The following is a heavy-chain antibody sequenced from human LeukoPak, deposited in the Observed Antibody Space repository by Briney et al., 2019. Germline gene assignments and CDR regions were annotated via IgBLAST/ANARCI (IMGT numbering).Heavy chain of an antibody. J-gene: IGHJ4*02. Sequence: GASVKVSCTASGYTFTSYGISWARQAPGQGLEWMGWISAYNGNTNYAQKLQDRVTMTTDTSTSTAYMELRSLRSDDTAVYYCARAPGVVTPFDYWGQGTLVTVSS. CDR2: ISAYNGNT. V-gene: IGHV1-18*01. D-gene: IGHD4-23*01. CDR3: ARAPGVVTPFDY. CDR1: GYTFTSYG.